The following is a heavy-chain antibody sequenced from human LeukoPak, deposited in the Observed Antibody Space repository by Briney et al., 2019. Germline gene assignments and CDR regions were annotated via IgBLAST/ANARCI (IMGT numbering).Heavy chain of an antibody. CDR1: GFTSSTYS. D-gene: IGHD6-19*01. Sequence: GRSLRLSCAASGFTSSTYSMNWVRQAPGKGLEWVSSISSTSSYIYYADSVKGRFTISRDNAQKSLYLQMNSLRAEDTAVYYCARVGYSSGWYFDYWGQGTLVTVSS. CDR2: ISSTSSYI. V-gene: IGHV3-21*01. CDR3: ARVGYSSGWYFDY. J-gene: IGHJ4*02.